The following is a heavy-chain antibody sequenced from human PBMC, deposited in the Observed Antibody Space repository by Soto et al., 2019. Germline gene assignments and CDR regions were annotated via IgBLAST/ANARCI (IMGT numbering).Heavy chain of an antibody. D-gene: IGHD2-15*01. J-gene: IGHJ5*01. CDR2: IYKSATT. CDR3: ARGRYCLTGRCFPNWFDS. V-gene: IGHV4-30-4*01. Sequence: SETLSLTCSVSGDSISNLDYFWAWIRQPPGQALEYIGYIYKSATTYYNPSFESRVAISLDTSKSQFSLNVTSVTAADTAVYFCARGRYCLTGRCFPNWFDSWGQGTLVTVSS. CDR1: GDSISNLDYF.